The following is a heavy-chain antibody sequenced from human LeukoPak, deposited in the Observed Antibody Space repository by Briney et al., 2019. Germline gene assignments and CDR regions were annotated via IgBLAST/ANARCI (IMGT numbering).Heavy chain of an antibody. CDR2: IYTSGST. D-gene: IGHD4-17*01. Sequence: PSETLSLTCTVSGGSISSGSYYWSWIRQPAGKGLEWIGRIYTSGSTNYNPSLKSRVTISVDTSKNQFSLKLSSVTAADTAVYYCASGLRSWEAVIDPWGQGTLVTVSS. J-gene: IGHJ5*02. CDR1: GGSISSGSYY. V-gene: IGHV4-61*02. CDR3: ASGLRSWEAVIDP.